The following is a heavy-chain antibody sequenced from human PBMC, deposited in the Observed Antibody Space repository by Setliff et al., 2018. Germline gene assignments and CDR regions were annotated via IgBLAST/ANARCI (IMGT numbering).Heavy chain of an antibody. J-gene: IGHJ1*01. CDR2: VYYSGYT. CDR1: GGSISGSHYS. V-gene: IGHV4-39*07. Sequence: SETLSLTCSVSGGSISGSHYSWVWMRQPPGKGMEWIGSVYYSGYTYYNPSLQSRVTISVDMSKNQFSMKLTSVTAADTAVYYCARVDFTMIQGVLGLWGQGTLVTVSS. D-gene: IGHD3-10*01. CDR3: ARVDFTMIQGVLGL.